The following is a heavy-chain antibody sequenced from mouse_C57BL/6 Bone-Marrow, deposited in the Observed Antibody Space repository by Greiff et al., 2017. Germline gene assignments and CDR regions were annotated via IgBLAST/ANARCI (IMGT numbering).Heavy chain of an antibody. CDR2: IYPSDSET. CDR3: ARELRRAYYFDY. CDR1: GYTFTSYW. D-gene: IGHD2-4*01. V-gene: IGHV1-61*01. J-gene: IGHJ2*01. Sequence: VQLQQPGAELVSPGSSVKLSCKASGYTFTSYWMAWVKQRPGQGLEWIGNIYPSDSETHYNQKFKDKATLTVDKSSSPAYMQLSSLTSEDSAVYYCARELRRAYYFDYWGQGTTLTVSS.